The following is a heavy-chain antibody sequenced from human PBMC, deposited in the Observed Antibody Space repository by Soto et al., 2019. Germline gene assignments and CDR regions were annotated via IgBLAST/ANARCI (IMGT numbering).Heavy chain of an antibody. V-gene: IGHV4-31*03. CDR3: ARGGGSTKVDY. CDR1: GGSITSSGYY. J-gene: IGHJ4*02. D-gene: IGHD2-2*01. Sequence: QVQLQESGPGLVKPSQTLSLTCTVSGGSITSSGYYWSWIRQHPGEGLEWIGFTSNSGSTSYNPSLKSRVNISVDTSSNQFSLNLKSVTAADTAVYYCARGGGSTKVDYWGQGTLVTVSP. CDR2: TSNSGST.